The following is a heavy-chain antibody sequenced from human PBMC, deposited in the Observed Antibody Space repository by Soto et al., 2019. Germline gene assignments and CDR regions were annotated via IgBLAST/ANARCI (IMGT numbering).Heavy chain of an antibody. CDR1: GFTFDDYA. V-gene: IGHV3-9*01. CDR2: ISWNSGSI. Sequence: QPGGSLRLSCAASGFTFDDYAMHWVGQAPGKGLEWVSGISWNSGSIGYADSVKGRFTISRDNAKNSLYLQMNSLRAEDTALYYCAKDGGSGFDSSSPLGVWGQGTTVTVSS. J-gene: IGHJ6*02. D-gene: IGHD6-6*01. CDR3: AKDGGSGFDSSSPLGV.